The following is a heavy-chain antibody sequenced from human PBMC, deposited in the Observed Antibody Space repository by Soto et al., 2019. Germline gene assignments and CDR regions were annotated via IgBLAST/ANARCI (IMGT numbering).Heavy chain of an antibody. CDR3: ARDRGSYALDH. CDR1: GYTFTSYG. V-gene: IGHV1-18*01. Sequence: QVQLVQSGAEVKKPGASVKVSCKASGYTFTSYGLSWVRQAPGQGLEWMGWISANNGNTNYAQKLQGRVTMTTDTATSTAHSELRSLRSDDTAVYYCARDRGSYALDHWGQGALVTVAS. CDR2: ISANNGNT. J-gene: IGHJ4*02. D-gene: IGHD1-26*01.